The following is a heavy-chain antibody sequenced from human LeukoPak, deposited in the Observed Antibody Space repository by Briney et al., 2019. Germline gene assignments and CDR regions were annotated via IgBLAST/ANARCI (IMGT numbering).Heavy chain of an antibody. D-gene: IGHD5-18*01. CDR1: GYTFTSYY. CDR3: ASIGYSYGSGDALDI. CDR2: INPSGGST. V-gene: IGHV1-46*01. Sequence: ASVKVSCKASGYTFTSYYMHWVRQAPGQGLEWMGIINPSGGSTSYAQKFQGRVTMTRDTSTSTVYMELSSLRSEDTAVYYCASIGYSYGSGDALDIWGQGTMVTVSS. J-gene: IGHJ3*02.